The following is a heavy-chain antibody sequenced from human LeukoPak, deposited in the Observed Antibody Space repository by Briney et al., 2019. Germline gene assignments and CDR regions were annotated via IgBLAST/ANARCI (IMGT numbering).Heavy chain of an antibody. CDR2: INHSGST. CDR1: GGSFSGYY. CDR3: ARAPFDTSSVDTAMVTGFDY. Sequence: PSETLSLTCAVYGGSFSGYYWSWIRQPPGMGLEWIGEINHSGSTNYNPSLKSRVTISVDTSKNQFSLKLSSVTAADTAVYYCARAPFDTSSVDTAMVTGFDYWGQGTLVTVSS. J-gene: IGHJ4*02. D-gene: IGHD5-18*01. V-gene: IGHV4-34*01.